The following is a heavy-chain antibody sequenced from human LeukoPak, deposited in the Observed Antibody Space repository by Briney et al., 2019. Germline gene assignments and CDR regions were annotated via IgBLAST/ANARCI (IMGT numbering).Heavy chain of an antibody. J-gene: IGHJ4*02. CDR3: ARDNKGGSSGYYHY. CDR1: GYTFTGYY. Sequence: GASVKVSCKASGYTFTGYYMHWVRQAPGQGLEWMGRINPNSGGTNYAQKFQGRVTMTKDTSISTAYMELSRLRSDDTAVYYRARDNKGGSSGYYHYWGQGTLVTVSS. D-gene: IGHD3-22*01. V-gene: IGHV1-2*06. CDR2: INPNSGGT.